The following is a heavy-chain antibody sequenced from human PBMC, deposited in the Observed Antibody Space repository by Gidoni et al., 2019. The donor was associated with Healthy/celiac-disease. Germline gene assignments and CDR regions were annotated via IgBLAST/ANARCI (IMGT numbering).Heavy chain of an antibody. CDR3: ARGGVAVAVLGFDY. CDR1: GGSIRRRSYH. D-gene: IGHD6-19*01. V-gene: IGHV4-39*01. Sequence: QLQLQESGPGLVKPAGTLSLTCTVSGGSIRRRSYHLGWILQPPGKGLEWIGSIYYSGITYYNPSRKSRVTISVDTSKNQFSLQLCSVTAADTAVYYCARGGVAVAVLGFDYWGQGTLVTVSS. CDR2: IYYSGIT. J-gene: IGHJ4*02.